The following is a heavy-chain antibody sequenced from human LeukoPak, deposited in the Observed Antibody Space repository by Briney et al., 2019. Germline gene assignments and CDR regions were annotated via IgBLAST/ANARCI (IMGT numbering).Heavy chain of an antibody. V-gene: IGHV3-23*01. CDR2: ISGSGGST. D-gene: IGHD3-22*01. J-gene: IGHJ3*02. CDR1: GFTFSSYA. CDR3: AKDPLSLLISSGYYSAPDAFDI. Sequence: QAGGSLRLSCAASGFTFSSYAMSWVRQAPGKGLELVSAISGSGGSTYYADSVKGRFTISRDNSKNTLYLQMNSLRAEDTAVYYCAKDPLSLLISSGYYSAPDAFDIWGQGTMVTVSS.